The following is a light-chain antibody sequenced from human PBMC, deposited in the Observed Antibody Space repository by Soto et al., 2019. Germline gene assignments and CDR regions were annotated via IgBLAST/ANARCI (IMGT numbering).Light chain of an antibody. Sequence: DIPMTQSPSTLSASVGDRVTITCRASQSITGWLAWFQQKPGKAPKLLISKASRLESGVPSRFSGSGSGTEFTLSITSLRPEDIATYYCQQTFRIVYTFAQGTKLEI. CDR3: QQTFRIVYT. J-gene: IGKJ2*01. CDR1: QSITGW. CDR2: KAS. V-gene: IGKV1-5*03.